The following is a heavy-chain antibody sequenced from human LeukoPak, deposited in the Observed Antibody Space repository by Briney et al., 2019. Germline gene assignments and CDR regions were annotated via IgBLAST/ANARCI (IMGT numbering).Heavy chain of an antibody. CDR1: HFVFSDHY. CDR3: ARNWYYYGSENNWFDP. Sequence: PGGSLRLSCAASHFVFSDHYMSWVRQALGKGLEWVAYISSGGDSILYADSVKGRFTISRDNSKNTLYLQMNSLRAEDTAVYYCARNWYYYGSENNWFDPWGQGTLVTVSS. CDR2: ISSGGDSI. D-gene: IGHD3-10*01. J-gene: IGHJ5*02. V-gene: IGHV3-11*04.